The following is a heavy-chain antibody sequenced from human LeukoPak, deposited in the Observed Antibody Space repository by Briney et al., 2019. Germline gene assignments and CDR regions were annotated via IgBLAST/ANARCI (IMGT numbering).Heavy chain of an antibody. CDR3: ARAPKAARPDNFDY. V-gene: IGHV3-30-3*01. Sequence: GGSLRLSCAASGFTFSSYAMHWVRQAPGKGLEWVAVISYDGSNKYYADSVKGRLTISRDNSKNTLYLQMNSLRAEDTAVYYCARAPKAARPDNFDYWGQGTLVTVSS. CDR2: ISYDGSNK. J-gene: IGHJ4*02. CDR1: GFTFSSYA. D-gene: IGHD6-6*01.